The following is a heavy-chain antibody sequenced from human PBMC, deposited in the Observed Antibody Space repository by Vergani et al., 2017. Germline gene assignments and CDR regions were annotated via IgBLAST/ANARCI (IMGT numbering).Heavy chain of an antibody. V-gene: IGHV3-33*01. CDR2: IWYDGSKE. CDR1: GFTLNTYG. J-gene: IGHJ6*03. CDR3: ARSGYCAHGVCYMTYYYYMDV. D-gene: IGHD2-8*01. Sequence: QVQILQSGGGVVQPGGSLRLSCTLSGFTLNTYGIHWVRQAPGKGLEWVAFIWYDGSKEYYADSVKGRFTISRDNSKNTLYLQMNNLRAADTAVYYCARSGYCAHGVCYMTYYYYMDVWGKGTAVTVSS.